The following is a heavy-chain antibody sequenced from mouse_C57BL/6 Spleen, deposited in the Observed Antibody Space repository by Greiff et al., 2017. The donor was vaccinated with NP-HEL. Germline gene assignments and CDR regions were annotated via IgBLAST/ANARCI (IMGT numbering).Heavy chain of an antibody. CDR1: GFTFSDYG. J-gene: IGHJ3*01. V-gene: IGHV5-17*01. D-gene: IGHD2-3*01. CDR3: AIGYDVY. CDR2: ISSGSSTI. Sequence: EVKLVESGGGLVKPGGSLKLSCAASGFTFSDYGMHWVRQAPEKGLEWVAYISSGSSTIYYADTLKGRFTVTRDNAKNTLFLQMTSLRSEDTAMYYCAIGYDVYWGQGTLVTVSA.